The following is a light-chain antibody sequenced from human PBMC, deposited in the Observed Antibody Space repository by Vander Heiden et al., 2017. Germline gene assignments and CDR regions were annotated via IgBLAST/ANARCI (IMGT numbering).Light chain of an antibody. V-gene: IGLV2-23*02. CDR2: EVN. J-gene: IGLJ2*01. CDR1: SSDVGSYNL. CDR3: CSYAGSSTLVV. Sequence: QPALTHPASVSWSPGQSITISCTGTSSDVGSYNLVSWYQQHPGKAPKLMIYEVNKRPSGVSNRFSGSKSGNTASLTISGLQAEDEADYYCCSYAGSSTLVVFGGGTKLTVL.